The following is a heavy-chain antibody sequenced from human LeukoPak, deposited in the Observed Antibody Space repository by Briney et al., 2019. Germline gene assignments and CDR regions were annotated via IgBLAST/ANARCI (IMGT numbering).Heavy chain of an antibody. D-gene: IGHD3-22*01. CDR1: GLTFRKYG. Sequence: PGGSLRLSCAASGLTFRKYGMSWVRQAPGKGLEWVSVVGDSAETTHYADSVKGRFFISRDNSKNTVHLQMNSLRAEDTALYYCVKDSFILEGGVGSDDSFAVWGQGTMVTVSS. CDR3: VKDSFILEGGVGSDDSFAV. V-gene: IGHV3-23*01. CDR2: VGDSAETT. J-gene: IGHJ3*01.